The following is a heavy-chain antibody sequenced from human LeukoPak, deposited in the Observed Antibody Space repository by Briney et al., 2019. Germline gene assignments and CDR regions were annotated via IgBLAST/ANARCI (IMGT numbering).Heavy chain of an antibody. V-gene: IGHV1-69*13. CDR3: ATVSGSGSYYINWFDP. CDR2: IIPIFGTA. D-gene: IGHD3-10*01. J-gene: IGHJ5*02. Sequence: ASVKVSCKASGYTFTNYALSWVRQAPGQGLEWMGGIIPIFGTANYAQKFQGRVTITADESTSTAYMELSSLRSEDTAVYYCATVSGSGSYYINWFDPWGQGTLVTVSS. CDR1: GYTFTNYA.